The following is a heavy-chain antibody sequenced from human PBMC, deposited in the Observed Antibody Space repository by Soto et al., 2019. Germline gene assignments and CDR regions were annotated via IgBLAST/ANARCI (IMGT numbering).Heavy chain of an antibody. CDR2: INHSGST. CDR1: GGSFSGYY. J-gene: IGHJ5*02. D-gene: IGHD3-3*01. CDR3: ARVKVFWSGYLPTQNWFDP. Sequence: QVQLQQWGAGLLKPSETLSLTCAVYGGSFSGYYWSWIRQPPGKGLEWIGEINHSGSTNYNPSLKSRVTISVDTSKNQFSLKLSSVTAADTAVYYCARVKVFWSGYLPTQNWFDPWGQGTLVTVSS. V-gene: IGHV4-34*01.